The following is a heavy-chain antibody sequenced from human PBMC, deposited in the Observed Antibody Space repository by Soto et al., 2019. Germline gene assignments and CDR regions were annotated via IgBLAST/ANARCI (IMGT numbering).Heavy chain of an antibody. V-gene: IGHV3-74*01. CDR1: GFTFNYYW. CDR2: INTDGSST. J-gene: IGHJ4*02. CDR3: ARVTGTYYHFDY. D-gene: IGHD1-26*01. Sequence: SLRLSCAASGFTFNYYWMHWVRQAPGKGLVWVSRINTDGSSTTYADSVKGRFTISRDNAKNTLYLQMNSLRAEDTAVYYCARVTGTYYHFDYWGQGTLVTVSS.